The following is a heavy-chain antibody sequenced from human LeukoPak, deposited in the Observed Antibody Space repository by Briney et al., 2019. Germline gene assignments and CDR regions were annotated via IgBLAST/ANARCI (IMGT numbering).Heavy chain of an antibody. CDR1: GGSISSFY. CDR2: IYYGGNT. CDR3: ARSEWLGSFDY. V-gene: IGHV4-59*08. J-gene: IGHJ4*02. Sequence: PSETLSLTCTVSGGSISSFYWSWIRQPPGKGLEWIGYIYYGGNTNYKPSLKSRLTISVDTSKNQFSLNLKPVTAADTAVYFCARSEWLGSFDYWGQGALVSVSS. D-gene: IGHD6-19*01.